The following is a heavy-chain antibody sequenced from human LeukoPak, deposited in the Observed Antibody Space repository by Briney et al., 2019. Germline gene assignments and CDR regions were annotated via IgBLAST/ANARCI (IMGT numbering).Heavy chain of an antibody. CDR2: ISGSGRST. CDR1: GFTFSSYA. V-gene: IGHV3-23*01. CDR3: AKEISDIVVVPAAIYYYYYGMDV. Sequence: GGSLRLSCAASGFTFSSYAMSWVRQAPGKGLEWVSAISGSGRSTYYADSVKGRFTISRDNSKNTLYLQMNSLRAEDTAVYYCAKEISDIVVVPAAIYYYYYGMDVWGQGTTVTVSS. J-gene: IGHJ6*02. D-gene: IGHD2-2*01.